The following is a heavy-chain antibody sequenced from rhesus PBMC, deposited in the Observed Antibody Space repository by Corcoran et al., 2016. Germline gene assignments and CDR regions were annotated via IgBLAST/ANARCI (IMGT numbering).Heavy chain of an antibody. CDR3: AREGGRVFDY. D-gene: IGHD1-44*02. CDR2: IKNEAHGGIA. V-gene: IGHV3S11*01. J-gene: IGHJ4*01. Sequence: EVQLVESGGGLVQPGGSLRLSCAVSGFTLGNYWMGWVRQTPGRGRAWVGFIKNEAHGGIAAYAESVKGRFSIESDDSKNTLYLQMNSLKTEDTAVYYCAREGGRVFDYWGQGVLVTVSS. CDR1: GFTLGNYW.